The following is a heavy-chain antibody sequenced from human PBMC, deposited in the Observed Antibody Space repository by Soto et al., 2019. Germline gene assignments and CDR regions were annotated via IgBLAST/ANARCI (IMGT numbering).Heavy chain of an antibody. CDR2: IYNTGST. D-gene: IGHD3-10*01. CDR1: GDSVSTYW. J-gene: IGHJ4*02. CDR3: ARGPGASGTYHYYFDY. Sequence: SETLSLTCTVSGDSVSTYWWSWIRQPPGKGLEWIAYIYNTGSTNYNPSLKSRVTISLDASKNQFSLKLSSVAAADTAVYYCARGPGASGTYHYYFDYWGPGTLVTVSS. V-gene: IGHV4-59*02.